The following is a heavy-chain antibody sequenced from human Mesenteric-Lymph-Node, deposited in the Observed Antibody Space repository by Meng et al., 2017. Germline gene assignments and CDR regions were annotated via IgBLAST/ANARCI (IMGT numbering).Heavy chain of an antibody. CDR1: GGSFSGYY. Sequence: SETLSLTCAVYGGSFSGYYWSWIRQPPGKGREWIGEINHSGSTNYNPSLKSRVTISGDTSKNQFSLKLSSVTAADTAVYYCARGTTYYYDSSGYYRGCYGMDVWGQGTTVTVSS. CDR2: INHSGST. D-gene: IGHD3-22*01. J-gene: IGHJ6*02. CDR3: ARGTTYYYDSSGYYRGCYGMDV. V-gene: IGHV4-34*01.